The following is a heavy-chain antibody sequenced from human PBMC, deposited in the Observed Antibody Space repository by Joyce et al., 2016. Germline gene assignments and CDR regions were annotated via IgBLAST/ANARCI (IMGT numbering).Heavy chain of an antibody. CDR3: ARAVTKGTVDY. D-gene: IGHD4-17*01. CDR2: INQDGSEK. Sequence: EVQLVESGGGLVQPGGSLRLYCAASGFNFGIYWMSWVRHVPGKGLEWVANINQDGSEKYYVDSMEGRFTISRDNAKNSLYLQMSSLRVEDTAVYYCARAVTKGTVDYWGQGTLVTVSS. V-gene: IGHV3-7*01. CDR1: GFNFGIYW. J-gene: IGHJ4*02.